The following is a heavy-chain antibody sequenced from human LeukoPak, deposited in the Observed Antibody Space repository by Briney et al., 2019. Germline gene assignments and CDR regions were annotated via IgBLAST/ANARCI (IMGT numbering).Heavy chain of an antibody. Sequence: VASVKVSCKVSGYTLTELSMHWVRQAPGKGLEWMGGFDPEDGETIYAQKFQGRVTITTDESTSTAYMELSSLRSEDTAVYYCAVGRPGHFDYWGQGTLVTVSS. CDR3: AVGRPGHFDY. V-gene: IGHV1-24*01. D-gene: IGHD6-6*01. J-gene: IGHJ4*02. CDR2: FDPEDGET. CDR1: GYTLTELS.